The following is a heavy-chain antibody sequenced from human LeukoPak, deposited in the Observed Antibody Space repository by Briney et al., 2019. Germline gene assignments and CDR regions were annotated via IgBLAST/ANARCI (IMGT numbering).Heavy chain of an antibody. J-gene: IGHJ4*02. V-gene: IGHV4-30-4*01. CDR1: GGSISSGGYS. CDR2: IYYSGST. Sequence: PSQTLSLTCAVSGGSISSGGYSWSWIRQPPGKGLEWIGYIYYSGSTYYNPSLKSRVTISVDTSKNQFSLKLSSVTAADTAVYYCARGRGYSGYDRPAGFDYWGQGTLVTVSS. CDR3: ARGRGYSGYDRPAGFDY. D-gene: IGHD5-12*01.